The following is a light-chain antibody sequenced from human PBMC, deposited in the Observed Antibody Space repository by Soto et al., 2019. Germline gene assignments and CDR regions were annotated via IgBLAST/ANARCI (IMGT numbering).Light chain of an antibody. V-gene: IGKV3-20*01. CDR1: QTVTYNF. CDR2: GAS. J-gene: IGKJ1*01. CDR3: HQYRSSPRT. Sequence: EIVLTQSPGTLSLSPGERATLSCRASQTVTYNFIAWYHHKPGQAPRLLIYGASRRATGVPDRFSGSGSGTDFTLTISRLEPEDFAVYYCHQYRSSPRTFGQGTKVEV.